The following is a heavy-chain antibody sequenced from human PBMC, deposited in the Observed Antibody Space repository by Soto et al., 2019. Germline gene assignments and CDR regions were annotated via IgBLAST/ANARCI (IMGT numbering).Heavy chain of an antibody. J-gene: IGHJ4*02. CDR3: AREGDRYGTVCFDS. V-gene: IGHV1-24*01. D-gene: IGHD1-1*01. CDR1: VYTFTYHY. Sequence: XSVKVSCKISVYTFTYHYIHWLRQAPGKGPEWMAFIDPNDGEAVYADRLQDRVTLTADTSLDTVFMEVSSLRSEDTAVYYCAREGDRYGTVCFDSWGQGTLVTVSS. CDR2: IDPNDGEA.